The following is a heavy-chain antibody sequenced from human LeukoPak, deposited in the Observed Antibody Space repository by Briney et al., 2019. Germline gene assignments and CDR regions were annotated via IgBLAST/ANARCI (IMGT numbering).Heavy chain of an antibody. CDR2: ISGSGGST. J-gene: IGHJ6*03. Sequence: GGSLRLSCAASGFTFSSYAMSWVRQAPGKGLEWVSAISGSGGSTYYADSVKGRFTISRDNSKNTLYLQMNSLRAEDTAVYYCAKVGYDFWSGYGRYYYYYYMDVWGKGTTVTVSS. CDR3: AKVGYDFWSGYGRYYYYYYMDV. CDR1: GFTFSSYA. D-gene: IGHD3-3*01. V-gene: IGHV3-23*01.